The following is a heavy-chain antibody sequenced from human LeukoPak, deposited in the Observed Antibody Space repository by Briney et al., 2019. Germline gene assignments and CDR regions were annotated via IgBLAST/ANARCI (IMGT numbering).Heavy chain of an antibody. CDR1: GGSIRRSSYY. CDR2: MYYSGST. J-gene: IGHJ5*02. Sequence: SETLSLTCTVSGGSIRRSSYYWGWIRQPPGKGLEWIGSMYYSGSTYYNPSLKSRVTMSVDTSKNQFSLKLSSVTAADTAVYYCARVVSDSSSWLNWFDPWGQGTLVTVSS. D-gene: IGHD6-13*01. CDR3: ARVVSDSSSWLNWFDP. V-gene: IGHV4-39*07.